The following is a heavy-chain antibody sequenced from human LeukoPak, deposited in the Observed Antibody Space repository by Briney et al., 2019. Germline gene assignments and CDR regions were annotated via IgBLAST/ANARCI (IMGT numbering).Heavy chain of an antibody. CDR3: AKDLSGEVVESAFDI. CDR2: ISGSGGST. V-gene: IGHV3-23*01. J-gene: IGHJ3*02. D-gene: IGHD3-22*01. Sequence: PGGSLRLSCAASGFTFSSYGMSWVRQAPGKGLEWASAISGSGGSTYYADSVKGRFTISRDNSKNTLYLQMNSLRAEDTAVYYCAKDLSGEVVESAFDIWGQGTMVTVSS. CDR1: GFTFSSYG.